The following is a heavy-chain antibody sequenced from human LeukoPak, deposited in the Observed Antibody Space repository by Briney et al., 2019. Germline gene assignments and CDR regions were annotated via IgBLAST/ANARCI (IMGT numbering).Heavy chain of an antibody. D-gene: IGHD6-13*01. Sequence: SETLSLTCTVSGYSISSGYYWGWIRQPPGKGLEWIGSIYHSGSTYYNPSLKSRVTISVGTSKNQFSLKLSSVTAADTAVYYCARLDRRQQLVRACFDYWGQGSLVTVSS. CDR1: GYSISSGYY. CDR3: ARLDRRQQLVRACFDY. V-gene: IGHV4-38-2*02. CDR2: IYHSGST. J-gene: IGHJ4*02.